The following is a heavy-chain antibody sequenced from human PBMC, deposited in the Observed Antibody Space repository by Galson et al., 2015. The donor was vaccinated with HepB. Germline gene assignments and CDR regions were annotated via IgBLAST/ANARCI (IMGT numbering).Heavy chain of an antibody. CDR2: ISNTGRTK. Sequence: SLRLSCAASGFTFSTYEMNWVRQAPGKGLEWVSYISNTGRTKHYADSVKGRFTISRDNAKNSLYLQMNSLRAEDTAVYFCAKVEGSGPPWYYYGMDVWGQGTTVTVSS. D-gene: IGHD6-19*01. V-gene: IGHV3-48*03. CDR3: AKVEGSGPPWYYYGMDV. J-gene: IGHJ6*02. CDR1: GFTFSTYE.